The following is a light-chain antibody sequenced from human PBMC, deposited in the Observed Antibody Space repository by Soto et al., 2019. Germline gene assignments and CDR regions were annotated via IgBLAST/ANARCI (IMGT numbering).Light chain of an antibody. CDR2: LGS. CDR3: MQALLSPFT. Sequence: DVVMAQSPLSLPVTPGERACISCRSSQSLLNRNGNNYVAWYLQKPGQSPQLXIYLGSNRASGVPDRFSGSGSGTYFTLTISRVEAEDVAIYYCMQALLSPFTVGPGTRVDIK. CDR1: QSLLNRNGNNY. V-gene: IGKV2-28*01. J-gene: IGKJ3*01.